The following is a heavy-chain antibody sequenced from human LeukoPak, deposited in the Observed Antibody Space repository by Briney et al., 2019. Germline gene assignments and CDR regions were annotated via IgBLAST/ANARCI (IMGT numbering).Heavy chain of an antibody. V-gene: IGHV4-59*08. Sequence: PSETLSLTCTVSGGSISSYYWSWIRQPPGKGLEWIGYIYYSGSTNYNPSLKSRVTISVDTSKNQFSLKLSSVTAADTAVYYCARHFFGRKYFDYWGQGTLVTVSS. J-gene: IGHJ4*02. CDR3: ARHFFGRKYFDY. CDR2: IYYSGST. CDR1: GGSISSYY. D-gene: IGHD3-3*01.